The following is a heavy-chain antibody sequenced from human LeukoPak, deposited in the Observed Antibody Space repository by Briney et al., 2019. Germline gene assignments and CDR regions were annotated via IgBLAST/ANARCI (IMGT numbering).Heavy chain of an antibody. Sequence: GGSLRLSCAASGFTFSSYWMSWVRQAPGKGLEWVANINRDGDGKEYVDSVKGRFTISRDNAKKSLYLQLNSLRAEDTAVYYCARDPYDYSGYFYGAFDIWGQGTMVTVSS. CDR2: INRDGDGK. D-gene: IGHD3-22*01. CDR3: ARDPYDYSGYFYGAFDI. V-gene: IGHV3-7*01. J-gene: IGHJ3*02. CDR1: GFTFSSYW.